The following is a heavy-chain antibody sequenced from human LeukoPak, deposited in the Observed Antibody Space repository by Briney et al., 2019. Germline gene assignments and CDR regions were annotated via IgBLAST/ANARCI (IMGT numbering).Heavy chain of an antibody. CDR1: GGSFSGYY. V-gene: IGHV4-59*12. Sequence: SETLSLTCAVYGGSFSGYYWSWIRQPPGKGLEWIGYIYYSGSTNYNPSLKSRVTISVDTSKNQFSLKLSSVTAADTAVYYCARDIAAASNNWFDPWGQGTLVTVSS. J-gene: IGHJ5*02. CDR3: ARDIAAASNNWFDP. CDR2: IYYSGST. D-gene: IGHD6-13*01.